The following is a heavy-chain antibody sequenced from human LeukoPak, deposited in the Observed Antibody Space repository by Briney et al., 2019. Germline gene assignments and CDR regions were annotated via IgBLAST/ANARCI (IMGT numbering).Heavy chain of an antibody. CDR1: GGSISSYY. V-gene: IGHV4-59*01. J-gene: IGHJ4*02. CDR2: FYYSGST. D-gene: IGHD6-6*01. Sequence: SETLSLTGTVPGGSISSYYWSWIRQPPGKGLEWIGYFYYSGSTNYNPSLKSRVTISVDTSKNQFSLKLSSVTAADTAVYYCARGEEYSSSSNYFDYWGQGTLVTVSS. CDR3: ARGEEYSSSSNYFDY.